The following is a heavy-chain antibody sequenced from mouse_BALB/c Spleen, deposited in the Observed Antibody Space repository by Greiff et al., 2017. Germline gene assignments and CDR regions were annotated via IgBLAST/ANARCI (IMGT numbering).Heavy chain of an antibody. CDR1: GYSITSDYA. Sequence: EVQLQQSGPGLVKPSQSLSLTCTVTGYSITSDYAWNWIRQFPGNKLEWMGYISYSGSTSYNPSHKNRISITRDTSKNQFFLQLNSVTTEDTSAYYCARGGNLDYWGQGTTLTVSA. CDR2: ISYSGST. J-gene: IGHJ2*01. CDR3: ARGGNLDY. V-gene: IGHV3-2*02.